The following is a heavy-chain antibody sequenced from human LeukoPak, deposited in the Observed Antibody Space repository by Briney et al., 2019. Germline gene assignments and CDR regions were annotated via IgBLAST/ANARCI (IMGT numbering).Heavy chain of an antibody. D-gene: IGHD2-2*01. CDR3: ATTTRSRSWDY. V-gene: IGHV3-7*01. CDR1: GFTFSNYW. CDR2: VRPDGSEI. J-gene: IGHJ4*02. Sequence: GGSLRLSCAAYGFTFSNYWMSWVRQAPGKGPEWVANVRPDGSEIQCVDSMKGRFTVSRDNSENSLYLRMSSLRAEDTAVYYCATTTRSRSWDYWGQGTLVTDSS.